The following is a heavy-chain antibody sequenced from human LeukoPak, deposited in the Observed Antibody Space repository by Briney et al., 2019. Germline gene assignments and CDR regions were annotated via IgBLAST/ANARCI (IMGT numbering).Heavy chain of an antibody. D-gene: IGHD3-16*01. CDR1: GFTFSSYS. CDR3: VRDTFSPDAFDI. V-gene: IGHV3-21*01. CDR2: ISASSSYI. Sequence: GGSLRLSCAASGFTFSSYSMNWVRQAPGKGLEWVSSISASSSYIYSADSVKGRFTISRDNAKNSLYLQMNSLRAEDTAVYYCVRDTFSPDAFDIWGQGTMVTVSS. J-gene: IGHJ3*02.